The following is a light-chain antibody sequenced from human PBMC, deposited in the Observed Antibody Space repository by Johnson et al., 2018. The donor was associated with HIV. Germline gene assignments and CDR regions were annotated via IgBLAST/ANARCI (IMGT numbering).Light chain of an antibody. Sequence: QSVLTQPPSVSAAPGQKVTISCSGSSSNIGNNYVSWYQQLPGTAPKVLIYDNNKRPSGIPDRFSGSKSGTLATLGLTGLQNGDEADYYCGIWGTGLSAGGVFGTGTKVTVL. CDR3: GIWGTGLSAGGV. CDR2: DNN. J-gene: IGLJ1*01. CDR1: SSNIGNNY. V-gene: IGLV1-51*01.